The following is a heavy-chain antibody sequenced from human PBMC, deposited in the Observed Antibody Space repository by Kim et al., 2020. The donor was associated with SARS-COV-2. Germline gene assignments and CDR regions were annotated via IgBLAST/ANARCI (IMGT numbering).Heavy chain of an antibody. V-gene: IGHV3-7*03. D-gene: IGHD1-26*01. J-gene: IGHJ4*02. Sequence: DSVTGRFTISRNNAKTSLYLQMNSLRAEDTAVYYCARDEEWEYQDTFDYWGQGTLVTVSS. CDR3: ARDEEWEYQDTFDY.